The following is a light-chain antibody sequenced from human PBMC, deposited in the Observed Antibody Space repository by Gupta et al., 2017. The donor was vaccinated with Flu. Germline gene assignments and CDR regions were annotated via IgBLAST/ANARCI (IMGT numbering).Light chain of an antibody. J-gene: IGLJ3*02. Sequence: SIAISCSGTNSDIFNYNYVCWNQPHPGRANELLIYEVINRPAGISDRFSGTKAGNTASLTISGRQAEGEADYYCSANTTSSTWVFGGGTKSTVL. CDR3: SANTTSSTWV. CDR1: NSDIFNYNY. CDR2: EVI. V-gene: IGLV2-14*01.